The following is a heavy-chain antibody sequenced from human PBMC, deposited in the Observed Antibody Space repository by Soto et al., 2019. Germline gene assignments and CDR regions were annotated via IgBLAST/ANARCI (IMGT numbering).Heavy chain of an antibody. Sequence: GGSLRLSCAASGFTFSSYAMSWVRQAPGKGLEWVSAISGSGGSTYYADSVKGRFTISRDNSKNTLYLQMNSLRAEDTAVYYCAKDFGDVDIVATIPSIAFDIWGQGTMVTVSS. V-gene: IGHV3-23*01. CDR3: AKDFGDVDIVATIPSIAFDI. CDR1: GFTFSSYA. CDR2: ISGSGGST. J-gene: IGHJ3*02. D-gene: IGHD5-12*01.